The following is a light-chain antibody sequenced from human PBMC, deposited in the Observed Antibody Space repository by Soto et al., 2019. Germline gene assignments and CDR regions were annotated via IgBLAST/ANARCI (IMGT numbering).Light chain of an antibody. CDR2: AAS. V-gene: IGKV1-39*01. J-gene: IGKJ3*01. CDR1: QSISRW. CDR3: QQRYGA. Sequence: DVQMSQSTSTLAASVGCRVTITCRASQSISRWLAWYQQKPGTAPKLMIYAASSLQSGVPSRFSGSGSVTAFPLPISSLQTEDFATYYCQQRYGAFGAGTKVHNK.